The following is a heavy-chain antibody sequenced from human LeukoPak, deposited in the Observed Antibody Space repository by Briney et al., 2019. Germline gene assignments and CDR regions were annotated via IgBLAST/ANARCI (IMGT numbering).Heavy chain of an antibody. V-gene: IGHV3-74*01. Sequence: SGGSLRLSCAASGFTFSDYWMHWVRQAPGKGLVGVSRINSDGRITSYADSVKGRFTISRDNAKNTLYLQMNSLRAEDTAVYYCAELGITMIGGVWGKGTTVTISS. D-gene: IGHD3-10*02. CDR2: INSDGRIT. CDR1: GFTFSDYW. CDR3: AELGITMIGGV. J-gene: IGHJ6*04.